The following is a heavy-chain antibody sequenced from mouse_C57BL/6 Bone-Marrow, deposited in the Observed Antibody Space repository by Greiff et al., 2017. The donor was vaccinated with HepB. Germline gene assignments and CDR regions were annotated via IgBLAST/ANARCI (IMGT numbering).Heavy chain of an antibody. D-gene: IGHD1-1*01. J-gene: IGHJ2*01. CDR3: ARFITTVVATGYFDY. CDR2: IYPGSGNT. Sequence: QVQLQQSGPELVKPGASVKISCKASGYSFTSYYIHWVKQRPGQGLEWIGWIYPGSGNTKYNEKFKGKATLTADTSSSTAYLQLSSLTSEDSAVYYCARFITTVVATGYFDYWGQGTTLTVSS. CDR1: GYSFTSYY. V-gene: IGHV1-66*01.